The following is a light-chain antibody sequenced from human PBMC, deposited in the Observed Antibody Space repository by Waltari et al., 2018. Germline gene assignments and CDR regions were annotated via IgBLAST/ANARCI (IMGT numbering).Light chain of an antibody. V-gene: IGLV2-14*01. CDR3: SSYTTSRTYV. CDR1: HSDVGSYNF. Sequence: QSALTQPASVSGSPGQSIPIPCPGTHSDVGSYNFVSWFQQHPGEAPKLMIYEVTNRPSGVSNRFSGSKSGNTASLIISGLQGEDEADYYCSSYTTSRTYVFGTGTKVTVL. J-gene: IGLJ1*01. CDR2: EVT.